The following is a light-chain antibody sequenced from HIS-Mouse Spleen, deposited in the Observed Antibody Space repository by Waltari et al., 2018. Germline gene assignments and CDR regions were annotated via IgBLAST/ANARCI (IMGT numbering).Light chain of an antibody. CDR1: SSDVGSYNL. CDR2: EGS. V-gene: IGLV2-23*01. J-gene: IGLJ3*02. Sequence: QSALTQPASVSGSPGPSITISCTGTSSDVGSYNLVPWYQQHPGKAPKRMIYEGSKRPSGVSNRFSGSKSGNTASLTISGLQAEDEADYYCCSYAGSSTWVFGGGTKLTVL. CDR3: CSYAGSSTWV.